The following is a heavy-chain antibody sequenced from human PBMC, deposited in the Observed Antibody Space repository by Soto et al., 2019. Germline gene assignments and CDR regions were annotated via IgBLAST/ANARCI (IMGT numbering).Heavy chain of an antibody. CDR3: VKATWGYWYFDL. CDR2: ISGSGDSP. Sequence: EVQLLESGGGLVQPGGSLRLSCAASGFIFRSYGMSWVRQAPGKGLEWVSAISGSGDSPYYADSVKGRFTVSRDNSKNTLYLQMTSLRAEDTAVYYCVKATWGYWYFDLWGRGTLVTVSS. J-gene: IGHJ2*01. V-gene: IGHV3-23*01. D-gene: IGHD7-27*01. CDR1: GFIFRSYG.